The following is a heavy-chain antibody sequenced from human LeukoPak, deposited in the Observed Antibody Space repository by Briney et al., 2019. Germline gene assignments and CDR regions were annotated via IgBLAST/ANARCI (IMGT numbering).Heavy chain of an antibody. J-gene: IGHJ5*02. D-gene: IGHD2-15*01. Sequence: SVKVSCKVSGGTFSSYAISWVRQAPGQGLEWMGRIIPIFGTANYAQKFQGRVTVTTDESTSTAYMELSSLRSEDTAVYYCARGVVVAATPGLPNNWFDPWGQGTLVTVSS. CDR1: GGTFSSYA. CDR3: ARGVVVAATPGLPNNWFDP. CDR2: IIPIFGTA. V-gene: IGHV1-69*05.